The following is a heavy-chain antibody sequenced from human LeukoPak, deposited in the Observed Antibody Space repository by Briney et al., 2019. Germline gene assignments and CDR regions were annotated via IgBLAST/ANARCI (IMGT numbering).Heavy chain of an antibody. CDR2: ISTDGSST. D-gene: IGHD2/OR15-2a*01. CDR3: ARFSRGNPDY. Sequence: PGGSLRLSCAASGFTFSSYWMHWVRQAPGKGLVWVSLISTDGSSTNSADSVKGRFTISRDNAKNTLYLQMNSLRAEDTAVYYCARFSRGNPDYWGQGTLVTVSS. V-gene: IGHV3-74*01. J-gene: IGHJ4*02. CDR1: GFTFSSYW.